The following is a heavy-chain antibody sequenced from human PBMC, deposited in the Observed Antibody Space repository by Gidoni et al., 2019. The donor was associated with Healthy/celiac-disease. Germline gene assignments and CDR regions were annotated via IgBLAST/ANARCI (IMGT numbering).Heavy chain of an antibody. Sequence: QVQLQESGPGLVKPSETLSLTCTVSGGSISSYYWSWIRQPAGKGLEWIGRIYTSGSTNYNPSLKSRVTMSVDTSKNQFSLKRSSVTAADTAVYYCARDVYRIAARPGQPRTKIYGMDVWGQGTTVTVSS. CDR2: IYTSGST. D-gene: IGHD6-6*01. CDR1: GGSISSYY. CDR3: ARDVYRIAARPGQPRTKIYGMDV. J-gene: IGHJ6*02. V-gene: IGHV4-4*07.